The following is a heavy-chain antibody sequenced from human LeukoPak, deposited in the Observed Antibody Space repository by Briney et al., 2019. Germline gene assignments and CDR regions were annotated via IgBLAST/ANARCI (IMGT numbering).Heavy chain of an antibody. J-gene: IGHJ3*02. V-gene: IGHV4-39*01. CDR2: IYYSGST. D-gene: IGHD3-3*01. Sequence: PSETLSLTCTVSGGSISSSSYYWGWIRQPPGKGLEWIGSIYYSGSTYYNPSLKSRVTISVDTSKNQFSLKLSSVTAADTAVYYCARHEYYDFWSGHYDAFDIWGQGTMVTVSS. CDR1: GGSISSSSYY. CDR3: ARHEYYDFWSGHYDAFDI.